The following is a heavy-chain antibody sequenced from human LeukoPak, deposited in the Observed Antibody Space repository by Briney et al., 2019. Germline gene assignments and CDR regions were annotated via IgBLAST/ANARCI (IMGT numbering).Heavy chain of an antibody. CDR1: GFSFSNFW. Sequence: GGSLRLSCAASGFSFSNFWMSWVRQAPGKGLEWVATIRQDGSQKYYVDSVKGRFTTSRDNAKNSLYLKMNSLRGEDMAVYYCARESEHTVSQVDFDLWGQGTMVTVSS. CDR3: ARESEHTVSQVDFDL. V-gene: IGHV3-7*01. CDR2: IRQDGSQK. J-gene: IGHJ3*01. D-gene: IGHD2-15*01.